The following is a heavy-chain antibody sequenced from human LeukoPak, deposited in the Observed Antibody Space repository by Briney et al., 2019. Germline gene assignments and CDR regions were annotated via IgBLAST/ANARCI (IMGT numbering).Heavy chain of an antibody. D-gene: IGHD6-13*01. CDR2: ISYDGSNK. CDR3: VRVVDSGKSWYNPMEY. Sequence: GRSLRLSCAASGFTFSSYGMHWVRQAPCKGLEWVAVISYDGSNKYYADSVKGRFTISRDNSKNTLYLQMNSLRAEDTAVYYCVRVVDSGKSWYNPMEYWGQGTLVTVSS. J-gene: IGHJ4*02. CDR1: GFTFSSYG. V-gene: IGHV3-30*03.